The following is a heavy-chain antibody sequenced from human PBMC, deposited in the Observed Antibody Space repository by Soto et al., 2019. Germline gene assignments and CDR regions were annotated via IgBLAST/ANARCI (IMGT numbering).Heavy chain of an antibody. D-gene: IGHD3-10*01. V-gene: IGHV4-34*01. CDR2: INHSGST. CDR3: ARGGRRVRGRTYFDY. J-gene: IGHJ4*02. Sequence: SETLSLTCAVYGGSFSGYYWSRIRQPPGKGLEWIGEINHSGSTNYNPSLKSRVTISVDTSKNQFSLKLSSVTAADTAVYYCARGGRRVRGRTYFDYWGQGTLVTVSS. CDR1: GGSFSGYY.